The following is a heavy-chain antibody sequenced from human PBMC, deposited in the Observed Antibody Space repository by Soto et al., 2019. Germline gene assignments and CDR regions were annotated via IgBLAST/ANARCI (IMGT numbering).Heavy chain of an antibody. D-gene: IGHD1-26*01. CDR1: GFTFSSYG. CDR3: AKDISGSRGFGY. J-gene: IGHJ4*02. CDR2: ISYDGSNK. V-gene: IGHV3-30*18. Sequence: QVQLVESGGGVVQPGRSLRLSCAASGFTFSSYGMHWVRQAPGKGLEWVAVISYDGSNKYYADSVKGRFTISRDNSKNTLYLQMNSLRAEDTAVYYCAKDISGSRGFGYWGQGTLVTVSS.